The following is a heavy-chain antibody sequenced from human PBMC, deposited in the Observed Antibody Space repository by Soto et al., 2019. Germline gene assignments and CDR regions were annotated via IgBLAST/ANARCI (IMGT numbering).Heavy chain of an antibody. V-gene: IGHV4-30-4*01. CDR3: ARAGVVVAATPFYCDY. CDR1: GGSISSGDYY. Sequence: QVQLQESGPGLVKPSQTLSLTCTVSGGSISSGDYYWSWIRQPPGKGLEWLGYIYYRGSTYYNPSLKSRVTISVETSKNQFSLKLSSVTAADTAVYYCARAGVVVAATPFYCDYWGQGTLVTVSS. D-gene: IGHD2-15*01. CDR2: IYYRGST. J-gene: IGHJ4*02.